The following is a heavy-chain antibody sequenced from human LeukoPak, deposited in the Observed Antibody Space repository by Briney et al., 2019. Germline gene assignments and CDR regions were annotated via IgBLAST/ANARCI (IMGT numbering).Heavy chain of an antibody. D-gene: IGHD2-15*01. CDR3: ARGHSWYLGLFDL. Sequence: NASETLSLTCTVSGGSISSAIYYWSWIRQPAGKGLEWIGRIYTNGRTNYNPSLKSRVTISIDTSKNQFSLKLSSGTAADTAVYYCARGHSWYLGLFDLWGPGTLVTVSS. CDR1: GGSISSAIYY. V-gene: IGHV4-61*02. CDR2: IYTNGRT. J-gene: IGHJ5*02.